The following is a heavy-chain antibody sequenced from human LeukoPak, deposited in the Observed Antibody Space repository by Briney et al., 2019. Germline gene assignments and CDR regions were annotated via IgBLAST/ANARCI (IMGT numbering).Heavy chain of an antibody. CDR3: ARDWGVSGYPGYIDV. V-gene: IGHV4-59*01. J-gene: IGHJ6*03. D-gene: IGHD3-22*01. CDR1: GGSISPYY. CDR2: IYYSGNT. Sequence: SETLSLTCTFSGGSISPYYWSWIRQPPGKGLEWIGYIYYSGNTKYNPSLKSRGIISVDTSKNQFSLKLRSVNAEDTAVYYCARDWGVSGYPGYIDVWGKGTTVTLSS.